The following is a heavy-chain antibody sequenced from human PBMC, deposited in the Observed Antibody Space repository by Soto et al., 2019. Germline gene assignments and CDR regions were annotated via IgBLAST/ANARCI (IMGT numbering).Heavy chain of an antibody. J-gene: IGHJ6*02. V-gene: IGHV4-34*01. D-gene: IGHD3-9*01. Sequence: SDTLSLTCAVNGGSFSGYYWSWIRQPPWKGLEWIGEINHSGSTNYNPSLKSPVTISADTSKNQFSLKLSSVTAADTAVYYCARGGADILTGYRTDYYYYGMDVWGQGTTVT. CDR1: GGSFSGYY. CDR3: ARGGADILTGYRTDYYYYGMDV. CDR2: INHSGST.